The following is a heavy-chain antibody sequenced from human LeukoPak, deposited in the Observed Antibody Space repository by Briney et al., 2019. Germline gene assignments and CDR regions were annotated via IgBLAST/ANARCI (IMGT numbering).Heavy chain of an antibody. Sequence: SETLSLTCTVSGGSISSGSYYWSWIRQPAGKGLEWIGRIYTSGSTNYNPSLKSRVTISVDTSKNQFSLKLSSVTAADTAVYYCARSPVYCSGGSCYGPYYYYYYYGMDVWGQGTTVTVSS. D-gene: IGHD2-15*01. CDR3: ARSPVYCSGGSCYGPYYYYYYYGMDV. CDR2: IYTSGST. V-gene: IGHV4-61*02. J-gene: IGHJ6*02. CDR1: GGSISSGSYY.